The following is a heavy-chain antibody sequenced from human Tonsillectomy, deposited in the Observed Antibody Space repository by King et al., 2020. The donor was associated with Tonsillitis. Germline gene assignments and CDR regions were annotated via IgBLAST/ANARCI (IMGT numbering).Heavy chain of an antibody. J-gene: IGHJ6*02. CDR3: ARPYRTGDDYYYYGMDV. V-gene: IGHV3-30*04. Sequence: VQLVESGGGVVQPGRSLRLSCAASGFTFSTYAMHWVRQAPGTGLEWVAVISYDGSDKYYADSVKGRFTISRDNSKNTLYLQMNSLRAEDTAVYYCARPYRTGDDYYYYGMDVWGQGTTVTVSS. CDR2: ISYDGSDK. CDR1: GFTFSTYA. D-gene: IGHD1-14*01.